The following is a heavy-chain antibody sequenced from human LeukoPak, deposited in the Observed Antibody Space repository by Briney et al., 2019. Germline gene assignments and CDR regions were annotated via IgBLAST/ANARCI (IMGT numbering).Heavy chain of an antibody. J-gene: IGHJ5*02. CDR1: GGSISSGGYS. Sequence: SETLSLTCAVSGGSISSGGYSWRWIRQPPGKGLEWIGYIYHSGSTYYNPSLKSRVTISVDRSKNQFSLKLSSVTAADTAVYYCARTGAPTVIPHPWWFDPWGQGTLVTVSS. CDR3: ARTGAPTVIPHPWWFDP. D-gene: IGHD4-17*01. CDR2: IYHSGST. V-gene: IGHV4-30-2*01.